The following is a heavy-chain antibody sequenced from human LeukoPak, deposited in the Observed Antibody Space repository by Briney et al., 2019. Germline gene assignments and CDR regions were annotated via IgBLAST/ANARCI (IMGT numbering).Heavy chain of an antibody. CDR1: GFPFSSYG. J-gene: IGHJ2*01. CDR3: ARGTVTSRTRYFDL. Sequence: GMSLRLSCAASGFPFSSYGMHWVRQAPGKGLEWVAAISNDGNNKFYADSVKGRFTISRDNPKNTMNLQMNSLRAENTAVYYCARGTVTSRTRYFDLWGRGTLVTVSS. D-gene: IGHD4-17*01. V-gene: IGHV3-30*03. CDR2: ISNDGNNK.